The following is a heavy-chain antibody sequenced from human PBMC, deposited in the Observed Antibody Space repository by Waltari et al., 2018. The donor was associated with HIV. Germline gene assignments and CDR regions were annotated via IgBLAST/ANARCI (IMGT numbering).Heavy chain of an antibody. J-gene: IGHJ4*02. D-gene: IGHD3-10*01. V-gene: IGHV3-23*01. Sequence: EVQLLESGGGLVQPGGSLRLSCAASGFTFRSFAMSWVRQGPGKGLEYVSLISGSGGTTYYTDNSKNTLFLQMNSLRAEDTAVYYCAKTTKISMVRGVYDYWGQGTLVTVSS. CDR3: AKTTKISMVRGVYDY. CDR2: ISGSGGTT. CDR1: GFTFRSFA.